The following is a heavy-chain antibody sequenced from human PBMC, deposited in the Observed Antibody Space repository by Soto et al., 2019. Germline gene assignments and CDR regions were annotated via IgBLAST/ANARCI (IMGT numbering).Heavy chain of an antibody. Sequence: GASVKVSCKASGYTFSDYGFSWVRQAPGQGLEWMGWITPYTGNTGFPQKFQGRVTMTTNRFTSTAYMDLKSLTSDDTAVYYCARDRGSGSYYLGPYYFDYWGQGTLVTVSS. CDR2: ITPYTGNT. CDR1: GYTFSDYG. J-gene: IGHJ4*02. CDR3: ARDRGSGSYYLGPYYFDY. D-gene: IGHD1-26*01. V-gene: IGHV1-18*01.